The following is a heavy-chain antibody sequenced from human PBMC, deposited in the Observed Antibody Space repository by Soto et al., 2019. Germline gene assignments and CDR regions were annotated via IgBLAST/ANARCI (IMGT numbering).Heavy chain of an antibody. CDR1: GFTFSSYA. Sequence: GGSLRLSCAASGFTFSSYAMSWVRQAPGKGLEWVSAISGSGGSTYYADSVKDRFTISRDNSKNTLYLQMNSLRAEDTAVYYCAKAPLYSYLFDYWGQGTLVTVSS. CDR3: AKAPLYSYLFDY. V-gene: IGHV3-23*01. CDR2: ISGSGGST. J-gene: IGHJ4*02. D-gene: IGHD4-4*01.